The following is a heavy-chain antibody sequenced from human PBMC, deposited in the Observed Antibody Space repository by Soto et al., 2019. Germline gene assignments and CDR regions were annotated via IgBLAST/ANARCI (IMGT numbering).Heavy chain of an antibody. CDR2: ISPSGGST. Sequence: EAQLLESGGGLVQPGGSLRLSCAASGFTFSSYAMSWVRQAPGKGLEWVASISPSGGSTFYADSVKGRFTISRDSSKNTLYLKMNNLRGEDTAVYYWANGGAGPDHFPYLHAKDVWGHGTTVTVSS. CDR1: GFTFSSYA. J-gene: IGHJ6*02. CDR3: ANGGAGPDHFPYLHAKDV. V-gene: IGHV3-23*01. D-gene: IGHD3-3*01.